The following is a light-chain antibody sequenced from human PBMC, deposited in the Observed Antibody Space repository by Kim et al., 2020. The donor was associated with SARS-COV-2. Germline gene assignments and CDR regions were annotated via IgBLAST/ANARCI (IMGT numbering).Light chain of an antibody. Sequence: EIVLTQSPATLSLSPGERATLSCGASHTISSHYLAWYQHKPGLAPRLLIYDASSRATGIPDRYRGSGSGTDFTLTVTGLEPEDFAVYDCLPYGSWLVTFGGGTKVDIK. CDR2: DAS. CDR1: HTISSHY. CDR3: LPYGSWLVT. V-gene: IGKV3D-20*01. J-gene: IGKJ4*01.